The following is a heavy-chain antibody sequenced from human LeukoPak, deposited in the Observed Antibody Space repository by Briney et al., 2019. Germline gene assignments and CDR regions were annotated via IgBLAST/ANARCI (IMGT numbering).Heavy chain of an antibody. CDR3: ARDRDWAFDY. CDR2: ISPSRGSI. D-gene: IGHD2-21*01. V-gene: IGHV3-48*01. J-gene: IGHJ4*02. Sequence: GVCLRLSCAASGFTFSDYTLNWVRQAPGKGLEWLSYISPSRGSIAYADSVKGRFTISSDSAKNSVYLQINNLRAEDTAVYYCARDRDWAFDYWGQGILVTVSS. CDR1: GFTFSDYT.